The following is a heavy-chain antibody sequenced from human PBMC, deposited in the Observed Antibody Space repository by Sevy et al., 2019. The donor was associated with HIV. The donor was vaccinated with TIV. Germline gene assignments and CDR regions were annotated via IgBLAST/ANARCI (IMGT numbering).Heavy chain of an antibody. J-gene: IGHJ3*02. CDR3: ARTGYSSSWYNRAFDI. D-gene: IGHD6-13*01. CDR2: INSDGSST. CDR1: GFTFSSYW. Sequence: GGSLRLSCEASGFTFSSYWMHWVRQAPGKGLVWVSRINSDGSSTSYADSVKGRFTISRDNTKNRLYLQMNSLRAEDTAVYYCARTGYSSSWYNRAFDIWGQGTMVTVSS. V-gene: IGHV3-74*01.